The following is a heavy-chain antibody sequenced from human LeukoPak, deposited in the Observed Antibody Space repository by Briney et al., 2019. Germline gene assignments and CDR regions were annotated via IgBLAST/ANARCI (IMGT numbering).Heavy chain of an antibody. J-gene: IGHJ4*02. D-gene: IGHD5-18*01. Sequence: GGSLRLSCAASGFTFSSYGMSWVRQAPGKGLEWVANIKKDGSEKYYVDSVKGRFTISRDNAKKSLYLQMNSLRAEDTAVYYCARHLSGVTGYTYGRGIDYWGQGTLVTVSS. CDR2: IKKDGSEK. CDR1: GFTFSSYG. V-gene: IGHV3-7*01. CDR3: ARHLSGVTGYTYGRGIDY.